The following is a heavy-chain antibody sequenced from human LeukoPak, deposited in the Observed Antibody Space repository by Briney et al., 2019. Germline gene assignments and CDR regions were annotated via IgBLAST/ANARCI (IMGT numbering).Heavy chain of an antibody. V-gene: IGHV1-69*06. CDR2: IIPIFGTA. D-gene: IGHD6-19*01. Sequence: GASVKVSCKASGGTFSSYAISWVRQAPGQGLEWMGGIIPIFGTANYAQKFQGRVTITADKSTSTAYMELSSLRSEDTAVYYCARKKVSSGWYRYYYMDVWGKGTTVTISS. CDR3: ARKKVSSGWYRYYYMDV. CDR1: GGTFSSYA. J-gene: IGHJ6*03.